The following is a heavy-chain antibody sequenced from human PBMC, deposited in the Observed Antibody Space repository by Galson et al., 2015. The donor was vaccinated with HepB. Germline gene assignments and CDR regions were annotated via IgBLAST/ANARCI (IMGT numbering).Heavy chain of an antibody. CDR3: AKLAGQDDLMDY. CDR2: ISYDGSNK. D-gene: IGHD2-15*01. V-gene: IGHV3-30*18. CDR1: GFTFSSYG. Sequence: SLRLSCAASGFTFSSYGMHWVRQAPGKGLEWVAVISYDGSNKYYADSVKGRFTISRDNSKNTLYLQMNSLRAEDTAVYYCAKLAGQDDLMDYWGQGTLVTVSS. J-gene: IGHJ4*02.